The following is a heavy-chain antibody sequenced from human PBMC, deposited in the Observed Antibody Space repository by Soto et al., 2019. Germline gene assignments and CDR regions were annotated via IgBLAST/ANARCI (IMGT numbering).Heavy chain of an antibody. CDR1: GDSISSYY. V-gene: IGHV4-4*07. Sequence: SETLSLTCTVSGDSISSYYWSWIRQPAGKGLEWIGRIYTSGSTNYNPSLKSRVTMSVDTSKNQFSLKLSSVTAAYTAVYYCARESPYYDFWSAQYYYYGMDVWGQGTTVSVSS. J-gene: IGHJ6*02. D-gene: IGHD3-3*01. CDR3: ARESPYYDFWSAQYYYYGMDV. CDR2: IYTSGST.